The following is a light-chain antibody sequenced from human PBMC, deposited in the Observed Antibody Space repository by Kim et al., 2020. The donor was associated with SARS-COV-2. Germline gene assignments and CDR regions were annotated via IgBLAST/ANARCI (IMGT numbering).Light chain of an antibody. Sequence: LSPGERATLSCRDSQSVTSTYLAWYQQKPGQAPRLLIYGASSRATGIPDRFSGSGSGTDFTVTISRLEPEDFAVYYFHQYDTSWTFGQGTKVDIK. CDR1: QSVTSTY. J-gene: IGKJ1*01. CDR2: GAS. CDR3: HQYDTSWT. V-gene: IGKV3-20*01.